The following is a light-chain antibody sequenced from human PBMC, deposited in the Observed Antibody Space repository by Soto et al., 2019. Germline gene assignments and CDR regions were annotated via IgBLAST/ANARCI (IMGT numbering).Light chain of an antibody. CDR1: QIVGGDT. Sequence: EIVLTQSPGTLSLSPGERATLSCGASQIVGGDTLAWFQQRPGQAPRLVIYGASNRAAGIPDRFSGSGCGTDLTLTVSRLEPEDFAMYYCQQYHWAPDTFGQGTRLEIK. J-gene: IGKJ5*01. CDR3: QQYHWAPDT. V-gene: IGKV3-20*01. CDR2: GAS.